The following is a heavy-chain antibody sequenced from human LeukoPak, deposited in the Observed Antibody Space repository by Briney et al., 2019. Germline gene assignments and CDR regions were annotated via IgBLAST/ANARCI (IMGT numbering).Heavy chain of an antibody. Sequence: GASVKVSCKASGYTFTSYGISWVRQAPGQGLEWMGWISAYNGNTNYAQKFQGRVTMTTDTSTSTAYMELRSLRSDDPAVYYCARGPYCSGGTCYSQYFDYWGQGTLVTVSS. CDR3: ARGPYCSGGTCYSQYFDY. D-gene: IGHD2-15*01. V-gene: IGHV1-18*01. CDR1: GYTFTSYG. J-gene: IGHJ4*02. CDR2: ISAYNGNT.